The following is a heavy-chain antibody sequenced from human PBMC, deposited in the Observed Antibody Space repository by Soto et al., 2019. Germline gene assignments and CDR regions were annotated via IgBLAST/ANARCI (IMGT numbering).Heavy chain of an antibody. D-gene: IGHD3-22*01. CDR2: IYHSGGT. V-gene: IGHV4-4*02. Sequence: SETMSLTCIVSGGSVSSINWWRWVRQPPGKGLEWIGEIYHSGGTTYNPSLKSRGTISEDKSKNQISLGLKVGTAAETAVSYCASVGSVYDNSVDNDPCRPGTLVTVSS. J-gene: IGHJ5*02. CDR3: ASVGSVYDNSVDNDP. CDR1: GGSVSSINW.